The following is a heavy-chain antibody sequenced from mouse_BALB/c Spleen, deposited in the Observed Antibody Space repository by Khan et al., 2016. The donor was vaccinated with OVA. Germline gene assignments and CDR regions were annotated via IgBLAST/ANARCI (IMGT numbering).Heavy chain of an antibody. CDR1: GYTFTSYW. CDR3: ARGYFGNYEFVY. CDR2: IFPGTGTT. D-gene: IGHD2-1*01. J-gene: IGHJ3*01. V-gene: IGHV1S132*01. Sequence: QVQLKQSGAELVKPGASVKLSCKTSGYTFTSYWIQWVKQRPGQGLGWIGQIFPGTGTTYYNENFKGKATLTVDTSSSTAYVQLSSLTSEDSAVYFCARGYFGNYEFVYWGQGTLVTASP.